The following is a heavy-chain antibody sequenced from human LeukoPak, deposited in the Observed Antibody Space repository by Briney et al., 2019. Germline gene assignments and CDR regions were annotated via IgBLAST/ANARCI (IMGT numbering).Heavy chain of an antibody. V-gene: IGHV3-74*01. D-gene: IGHD3-3*01. CDR3: AGNYDFWSGYYTIDY. Sequence: QPGGSLRLSCAGSAITFSNYWMHWVRQAPGKGLVWVSRINTDGTTTSYADSVKGRFTISRDNAKNTLYLQMNSLRAEDTAVYYCAGNYDFWSGYYTIDYWGQGTLVTVSS. J-gene: IGHJ4*02. CDR1: AITFSNYW. CDR2: INTDGTTT.